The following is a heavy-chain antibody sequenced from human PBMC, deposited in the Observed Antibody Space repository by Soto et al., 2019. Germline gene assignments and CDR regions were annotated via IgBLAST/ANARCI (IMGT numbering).Heavy chain of an antibody. CDR2: LSGSGVST. CDR1: GFTFSSYA. CDR3: AKGGASKEYYDTSGYYLYYYYAMDV. J-gene: IGHJ6*02. D-gene: IGHD3-22*01. V-gene: IGHV3-23*01. Sequence: EVQLLECGGGLVQPGGSLRLSCAASGFTFSSYAMTWVRQAPGKGLEWVSALSGSGVSTYYADSVKGRFTISRDNSKNTLYLHMNSLRAEDTAVYYCAKGGASKEYYDTSGYYLYYYYAMDVWGQGTTVTVSS.